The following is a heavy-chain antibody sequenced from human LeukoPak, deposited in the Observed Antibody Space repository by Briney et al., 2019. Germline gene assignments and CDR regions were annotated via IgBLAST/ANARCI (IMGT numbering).Heavy chain of an antibody. Sequence: SETLSLTCTVSGGSISSYYWSWIRQPPGKGLEWIGYIYYSGSTNYNPSLKSRVTISVDTSKNRFSLKLSSVTAADTAVYYCARGGLESGGASYWGQGTLVTVSS. CDR2: IYYSGST. CDR1: GGSISSYY. D-gene: IGHD2-15*01. CDR3: ARGGLESGGASY. J-gene: IGHJ4*02. V-gene: IGHV4-59*01.